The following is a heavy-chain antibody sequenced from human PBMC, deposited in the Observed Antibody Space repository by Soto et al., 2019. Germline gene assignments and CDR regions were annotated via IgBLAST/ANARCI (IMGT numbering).Heavy chain of an antibody. J-gene: IGHJ4*02. CDR1: GGSFSGYY. CDR3: ASGLGSGSFDY. D-gene: IGHD3-10*02. CDR2: INHSGST. V-gene: IGHV4-34*01. Sequence: SETLSLTCAVYGGSFSGYYWSWIRQPPGKGLEWIGEINHSGSTNYNPPLKSRVTISVDTSKNQFSLKLSSVTAADTAVYYCASGLGSGSFDYWGQGTLVTVSS.